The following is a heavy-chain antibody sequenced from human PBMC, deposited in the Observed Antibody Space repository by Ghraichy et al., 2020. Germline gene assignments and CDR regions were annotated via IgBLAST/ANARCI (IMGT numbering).Heavy chain of an antibody. CDR1: GGSFSGYY. J-gene: IGHJ2*01. Sequence: SETLSLTCAVYGGSFSGYYWSWIRQPPGKGLEWIGEINHSGSTNYNPSLKSRVTISVDTSKNQFSLKLSSVTAADTAVYYCARIPDIVVVPAAIDWYFDLWGRGTLVTVSS. CDR2: INHSGST. CDR3: ARIPDIVVVPAAIDWYFDL. D-gene: IGHD2-2*01. V-gene: IGHV4-34*01.